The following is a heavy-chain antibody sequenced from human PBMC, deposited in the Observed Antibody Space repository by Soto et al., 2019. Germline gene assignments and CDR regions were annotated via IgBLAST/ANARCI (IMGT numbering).Heavy chain of an antibody. J-gene: IGHJ4*02. CDR2: LDPDGGEA. CDR1: RHSLTEFS. Sequence: XSVKVACQLCRHSLTEFSIRWVRQAPVKGLEWMGGLDPDGGEAIYAQKWHGRVTVTEDKVNDTAYMELSGLKSDDTAVYYCAPPTPYRGAMITNINFDLWAQRTPVTVSS. D-gene: IGHD3-10*01. V-gene: IGHV1-24*01. CDR3: APPTPYRGAMITNINFDL.